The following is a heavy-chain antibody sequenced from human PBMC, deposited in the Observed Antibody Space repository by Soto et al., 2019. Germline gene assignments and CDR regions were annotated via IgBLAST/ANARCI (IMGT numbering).Heavy chain of an antibody. J-gene: IGHJ6*03. CDR2: IYSGGST. Sequence: GGSLSLSCAASGFPVSSNYMSWVRQAPGKGLEWVSVIYSGGSTYYADSVKGRFTISRDNSKNTLYLQMNSLRAEDTAVYYCARTLRFLEWPLPGYMDVWGKGTTVTVSS. V-gene: IGHV3-66*01. CDR3: ARTLRFLEWPLPGYMDV. CDR1: GFPVSSNY. D-gene: IGHD3-3*01.